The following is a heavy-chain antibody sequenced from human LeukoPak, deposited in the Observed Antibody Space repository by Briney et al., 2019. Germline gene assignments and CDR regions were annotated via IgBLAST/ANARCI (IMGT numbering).Heavy chain of an antibody. V-gene: IGHV4-4*07. Sequence: SETLSLTCTVSGGSISYYYWNWIRQPAGKGLEWIGRIYTSGNTYYNPSLKSRASISVDRSRNQFSLKLTSVTAADTAVYYCARSIATSDYYDSSHYFDSWGQGTLVTVSS. CDR3: ARSIATSDYYDSSHYFDS. J-gene: IGHJ4*02. CDR2: IYTSGNT. D-gene: IGHD3-22*01. CDR1: GGSISYYY.